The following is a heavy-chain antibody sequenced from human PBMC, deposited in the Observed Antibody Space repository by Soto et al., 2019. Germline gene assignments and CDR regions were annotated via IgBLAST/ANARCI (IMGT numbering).Heavy chain of an antibody. D-gene: IGHD6-19*01. CDR3: AKEEKWLDVSYYFDY. V-gene: IGHV3-30*18. Sequence: QVQLVESGGGVVQPGRSLRLCCAASGFTFSSYGMHWVRQAPGKGLEWVAVISYDGSNKYYADSVKGRFTISRDNSKNTLYLQMNSLRAEDTAVYYCAKEEKWLDVSYYFDYWGQGTLVTVSS. J-gene: IGHJ4*02. CDR2: ISYDGSNK. CDR1: GFTFSSYG.